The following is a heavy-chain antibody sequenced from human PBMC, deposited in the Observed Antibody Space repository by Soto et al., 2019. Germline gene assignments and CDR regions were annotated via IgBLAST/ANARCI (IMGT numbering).Heavy chain of an antibody. CDR2: IYPGYSDT. Sequence: GESLKISCKGSGYSFTSYWIGWVRQMPGKGLEWMGIIYPGYSDTRYSPSFQGQVTISADKSISTADLQWSRLKASDTAMDYCARVESSGWGGGWFDPWGQGTLVTVSS. CDR1: GYSFTSYW. D-gene: IGHD6-19*01. V-gene: IGHV5-51*01. CDR3: ARVESSGWGGGWFDP. J-gene: IGHJ5*02.